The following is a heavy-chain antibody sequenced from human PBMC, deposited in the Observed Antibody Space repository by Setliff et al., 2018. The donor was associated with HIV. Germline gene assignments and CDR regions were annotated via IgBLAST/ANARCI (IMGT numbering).Heavy chain of an antibody. D-gene: IGHD2-21*01. J-gene: IGHJ4*02. CDR2: MYYSGST. CDR1: GGSISSGTYY. CDR3: ARHVTVVAYFETLAGSFNY. V-gene: IGHV4-39*01. Sequence: PSETLSLTCTVSGGSISSGTYYWGWIRQPPGKGLEYIGTMYYSGSTYYSPSLRSRVTISVDTSKNHISLRLSSVTAADTAVYYCARHVTVVAYFETLAGSFNYWGQGTLVTVSS.